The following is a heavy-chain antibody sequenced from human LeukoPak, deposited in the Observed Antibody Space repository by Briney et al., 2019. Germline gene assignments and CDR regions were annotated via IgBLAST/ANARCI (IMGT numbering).Heavy chain of an antibody. Sequence: GGSLRLSCAASGFTFSSYAMHWVRQAPGKGLEWVAVISYDGSNKYYADSVKGRFTISRDNSKNTLYLQMNSLRAEDTAVYYCANGRTWFDPWGQGTLVTVSS. CDR1: GFTFSSYA. CDR3: ANGRTWFDP. CDR2: ISYDGSNK. J-gene: IGHJ5*02. V-gene: IGHV3-30-3*01.